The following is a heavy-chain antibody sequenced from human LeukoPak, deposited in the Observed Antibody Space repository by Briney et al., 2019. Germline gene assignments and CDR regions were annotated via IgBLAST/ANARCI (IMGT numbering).Heavy chain of an antibody. Sequence: GSSVKVSCKASGGTFTSYDINWVRQATGQGLEWMGWMKPNSGNTGYAQKFQGRVTMTRNTSISTAYMELSSLRSEATAAYYCAADLDGDSSGWIAYCGQGPLVPVSS. CDR3: AADLDGDSSGWIAY. D-gene: IGHD6-19*01. CDR1: GGTFTSYD. J-gene: IGHJ4*02. CDR2: MKPNSGNT. V-gene: IGHV1-8*01.